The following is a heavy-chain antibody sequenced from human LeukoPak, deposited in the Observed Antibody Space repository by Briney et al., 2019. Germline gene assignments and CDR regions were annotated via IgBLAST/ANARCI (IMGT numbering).Heavy chain of an antibody. CDR2: ISGSGGST. J-gene: IGHJ6*04. CDR1: GFTFSSYV. Sequence: GGSLRLSCAASGFTFSSYVMTWVRQAPGKGLEWVSAISGSGGSTYYADSVKGRFTISRDNSENTLYLQMNSLRAEDTAVYYCAKDVSGRICSGSGSYSGYYYAMDVWGKGTTVTVSS. CDR3: AKDVSGRICSGSGSYSGYYYAMDV. D-gene: IGHD3-10*01. V-gene: IGHV3-23*01.